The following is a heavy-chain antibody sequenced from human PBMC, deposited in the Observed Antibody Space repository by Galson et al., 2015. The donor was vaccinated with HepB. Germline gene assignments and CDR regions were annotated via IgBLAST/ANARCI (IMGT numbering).Heavy chain of an antibody. CDR3: ARGKHGNWNDY. V-gene: IGHV3-53*01. CDR2: IYSGGST. Sequence: SLRLSCAASGFTVSSNYMSWVRQAPGKGLEWVSVIYSGGSTYYADSVKGRFTISRDNSKNTLYLQMNSLRAEDTAVYYCARGKHGNWNDYWGQGTLVTVSS. CDR1: GFTVSSNY. J-gene: IGHJ4*02. D-gene: IGHD1-1*01.